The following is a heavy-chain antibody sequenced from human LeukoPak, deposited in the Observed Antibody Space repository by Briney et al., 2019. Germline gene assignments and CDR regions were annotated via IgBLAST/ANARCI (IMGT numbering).Heavy chain of an antibody. Sequence: GASVKVSCKASGGTFSSYAISWVRQAPGQGLEWMGGIIPIFGTANYAQKFQGRITITTDESTTTAYMELTSLRSEDTAVYYCAADGTDWGQGTLVTVSS. V-gene: IGHV1-69*05. CDR1: GGTFSSYA. CDR2: IIPIFGTA. J-gene: IGHJ4*02. CDR3: AADGTD.